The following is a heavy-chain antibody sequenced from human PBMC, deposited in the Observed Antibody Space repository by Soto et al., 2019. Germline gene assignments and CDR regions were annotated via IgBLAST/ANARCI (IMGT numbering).Heavy chain of an antibody. Sequence: GGSLRLSCAASGFTFSSYGMHWVRQAPGKGLEWVAVISYDGNNKYYADSVKGRFTISRDNSKNTLYLQMNSLRAEDTAVYYCAKDRRLYSAFDPWGQGTLVTVSS. J-gene: IGHJ5*02. CDR2: ISYDGNNK. CDR1: GFTFSSYG. D-gene: IGHD6-13*01. V-gene: IGHV3-30*18. CDR3: AKDRRLYSAFDP.